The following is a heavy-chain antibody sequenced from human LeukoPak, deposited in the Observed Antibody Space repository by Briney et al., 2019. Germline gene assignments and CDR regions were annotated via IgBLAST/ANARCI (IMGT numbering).Heavy chain of an antibody. J-gene: IGHJ4*02. CDR3: ARPRGYSYGLLDY. CDR1: GGSFSGYY. V-gene: IGHV4-34*01. CDR2: INHSGST. D-gene: IGHD5-18*01. Sequence: PSETLSLTCAVYGGSFSGYYWSWIRQPPGKGLEWIGEINHSGSTNYNPSLKSRVTISVDTSKNQLSLKLSSVTAADTAVYYCARPRGYSYGLLDYWGQGTLVTVSS.